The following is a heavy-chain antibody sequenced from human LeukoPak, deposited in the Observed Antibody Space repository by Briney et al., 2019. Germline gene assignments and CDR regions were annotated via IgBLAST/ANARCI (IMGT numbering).Heavy chain of an antibody. CDR2: IYYSGST. D-gene: IGHD3-22*01. CDR1: GGSISSYY. V-gene: IGHV4-59*08. CDR3: ARSTIVVVTPDAFDI. Sequence: SETLSLTCTVSGGSISSYYWSWIRQPPGKGLEWLGYIYYSGSTNYNPSLKSRVTISVDTSKNQFSLKLSSVTAADTAVYYCARSTIVVVTPDAFDIWGQGTMVTVSS. J-gene: IGHJ3*02.